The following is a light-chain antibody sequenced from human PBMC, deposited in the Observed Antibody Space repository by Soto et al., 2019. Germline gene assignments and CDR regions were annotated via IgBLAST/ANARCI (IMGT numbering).Light chain of an antibody. CDR2: DVS. CDR1: QSVSSY. CDR3: QQRSNWPRT. J-gene: IGKJ1*01. Sequence: EIVLTQSPATLSLSPGERATLSCRASQSVSSYLAWYQQKPGQAPRLLIYDVSNRATGIPARFSGSGSGTDFTLTISSLEPEDLAVYYCQQRSNWPRTFGQGTKVEIK. V-gene: IGKV3-11*01.